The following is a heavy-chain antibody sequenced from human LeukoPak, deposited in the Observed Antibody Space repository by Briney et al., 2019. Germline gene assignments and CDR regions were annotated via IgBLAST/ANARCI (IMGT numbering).Heavy chain of an antibody. V-gene: IGHV4-31*03. CDR3: VRCDFWSGYYQLDY. CDR1: GGSISSGGFY. CDR2: IYHSGST. Sequence: PSQTLSLTCTVSGGSISSGGFYWSWIRQHPGKGLEWIGYIYHSGSTYYKPSLQSRVTMSVDTSKNQFSLKLSSVTAADTAVYYCVRCDFWSGYYQLDYWGQGTLVTVSS. J-gene: IGHJ4*02. D-gene: IGHD3-3*01.